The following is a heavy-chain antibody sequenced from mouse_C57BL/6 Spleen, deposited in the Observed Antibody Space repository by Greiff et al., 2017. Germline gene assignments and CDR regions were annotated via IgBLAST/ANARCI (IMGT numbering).Heavy chain of an antibody. J-gene: IGHJ3*01. CDR1: GYAFSSSW. Sequence: QVQLQQSGPELVKPGASVKISCKASGYAFSSSWMNWVKQRPGKGLEWIGRIYPGDGDTNYNGKFKGKATLTADKSSSTAYMQLSSLTSEDSAVYCCARHYDYDGRFSWFAYWGQGTLVTVSA. CDR2: IYPGDGDT. V-gene: IGHV1-82*01. CDR3: ARHYDYDGRFSWFAY. D-gene: IGHD2-4*01.